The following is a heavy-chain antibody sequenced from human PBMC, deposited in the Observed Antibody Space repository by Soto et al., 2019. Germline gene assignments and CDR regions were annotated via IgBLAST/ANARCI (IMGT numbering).Heavy chain of an antibody. CDR2: ITWNSGNI. V-gene: IGHV3-9*01. CDR3: AKDTGDSSGYYYYYYYGMDV. CDR1: GFIFNNYA. D-gene: IGHD3-22*01. J-gene: IGHJ6*02. Sequence: PGGSLRLSCAASGFIFNNYAMHWVRQAPGKGLEWVSGITWNSGNIGYADSVKGRFTISRENAENSLYLQMNSLRPEDTALYYCAKDTGDSSGYYYYYYYGMDVWGQGTTVTVSS.